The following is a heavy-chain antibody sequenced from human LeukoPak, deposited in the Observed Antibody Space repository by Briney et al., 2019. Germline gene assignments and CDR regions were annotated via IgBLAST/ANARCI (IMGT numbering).Heavy chain of an antibody. V-gene: IGHV3-23*01. Sequence: TGGSLRLSCAASGFTFSSYAMSWVRQAPGKGLEWVSAISGSGGSTYYADSVKGRFTISRDNSKNTLYLQMNSLRAEDTAVYYCARGPYIAAAGTYPYYYGMDVWGQGTTVTVSS. CDR2: ISGSGGST. CDR3: ARGPYIAAAGTYPYYYGMDV. D-gene: IGHD6-13*01. J-gene: IGHJ6*02. CDR1: GFTFSSYA.